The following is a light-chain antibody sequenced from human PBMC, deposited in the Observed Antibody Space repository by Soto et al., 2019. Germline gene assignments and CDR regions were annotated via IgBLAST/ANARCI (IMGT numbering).Light chain of an antibody. Sequence: DILLIQSPATLSASVGDRITITCRASENIFKFLAWYQQRSGSAPNLLIYAASDLEKGVPSRFSGSGSGTEFPLTIDNLQPNDCATYFCQHYHSQSITFGGGTQVDVK. CDR3: QHYHSQSIT. CDR2: AAS. V-gene: IGKV1-5*01. J-gene: IGKJ4*01. CDR1: ENIFKF.